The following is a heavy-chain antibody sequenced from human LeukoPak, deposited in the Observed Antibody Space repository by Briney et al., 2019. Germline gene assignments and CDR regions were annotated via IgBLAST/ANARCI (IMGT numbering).Heavy chain of an antibody. Sequence: ASETLSLTCTVSGGSISSYYWSWVRQPAGKGLEWIGRIYSSGRINYNPSLKSRVTMSVDMPKNQFSLKLTSVTAADTAVYFCARGIYGDYGLGYWGQGTLVTVSS. CDR2: IYSSGRI. D-gene: IGHD4-17*01. CDR3: ARGIYGDYGLGY. V-gene: IGHV4-4*07. CDR1: GGSISSYY. J-gene: IGHJ4*02.